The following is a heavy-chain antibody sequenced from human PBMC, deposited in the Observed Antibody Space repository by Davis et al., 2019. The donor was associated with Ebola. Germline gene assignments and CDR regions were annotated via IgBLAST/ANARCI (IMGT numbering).Heavy chain of an antibody. J-gene: IGHJ4*02. CDR1: GFTFSSYG. CDR3: ARDGGRGDHYYFDY. Sequence: GESLKISCAASGFTFSSYGMHWVRQAPGKGLEWVAVISYDGSNKYYADSVKGRFTISRDNSKNTLYLQMNSLRAEDTAVYYCARDGGRGDHYYFDYWGQGTLVTVSS. V-gene: IGHV3-30*03. CDR2: ISYDGSNK. D-gene: IGHD1-14*01.